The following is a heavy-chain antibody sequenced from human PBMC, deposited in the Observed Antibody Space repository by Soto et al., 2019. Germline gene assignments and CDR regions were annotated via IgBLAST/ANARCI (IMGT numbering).Heavy chain of an antibody. CDR1: GGSLSSSRHY. Sequence: SVILSRTCAVYGGSLSSSRHYLGWTRPPPGKGLEWIGSTYYSGSTHYNPSLKSRVTVYGDLSKNQFSLKVSSVTAADTALYYSARQLASSWDSFDYWGQGHLVTVSS. CDR2: TYYSGST. J-gene: IGHJ4*02. D-gene: IGHD6-13*01. CDR3: ARQLASSWDSFDY. V-gene: IGHV4-39*01.